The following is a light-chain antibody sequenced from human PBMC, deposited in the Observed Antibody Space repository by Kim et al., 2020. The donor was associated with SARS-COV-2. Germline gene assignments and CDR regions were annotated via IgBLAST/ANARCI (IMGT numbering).Light chain of an antibody. CDR3: QQRSNWPPFT. V-gene: IGKV3-11*01. Sequence: EIVLTQSPATLSLSPGERATLSCRASQSVSNYLAWYQQKPGQAPRLLIYDTSNRATGIPARFSGSGSGTDFTLTISSLEPEDFAVYYCQQRSNWPPFTFGPGTKVDIK. CDR1: QSVSNY. J-gene: IGKJ3*01. CDR2: DTS.